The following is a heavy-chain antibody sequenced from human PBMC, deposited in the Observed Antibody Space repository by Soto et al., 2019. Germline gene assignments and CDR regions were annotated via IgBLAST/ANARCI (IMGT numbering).Heavy chain of an antibody. J-gene: IGHJ4*02. CDR2: VWHDGSNK. Sequence: GGSLRLSCTASGFTFSSFGMHWVRQAPGKGLEWVAVVWHDGSNKKYADFVKGRFTISRDNSKSTLYLQMNSLRAEDTAVYYCARDQTRELLDYWGQGILVTVSS. D-gene: IGHD1-7*01. V-gene: IGHV3-33*01. CDR1: GFTFSSFG. CDR3: ARDQTRELLDY.